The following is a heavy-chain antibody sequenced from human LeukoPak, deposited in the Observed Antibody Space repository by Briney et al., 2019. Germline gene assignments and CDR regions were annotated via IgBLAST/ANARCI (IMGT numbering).Heavy chain of an antibody. J-gene: IGHJ5*02. Sequence: SETLSLTCTVSGDSISGNNCYWAWIRQPPGKGLEWIGEINHSGSTNYNPSPKSRVTISVDTSKNQFSLKLSSVTAADTAVHYCARPVPSRLGWFDPWGQGTLVTVSS. CDR1: GDSISGNNCY. V-gene: IGHV4-39*01. CDR2: INHSGST. D-gene: IGHD1-1*01. CDR3: ARPVPSRLGWFDP.